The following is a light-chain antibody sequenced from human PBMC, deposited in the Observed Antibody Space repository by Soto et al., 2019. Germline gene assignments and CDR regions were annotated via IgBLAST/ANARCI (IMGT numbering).Light chain of an antibody. CDR2: WAS. CDR3: QQYFSTPLT. CDR1: QSVLYSSKNKNF. J-gene: IGKJ4*01. V-gene: IGKV4-1*01. Sequence: DIVMTQSPDSLAVSLGERATINCKSSQSVLYSSKNKNFLAWYQQKPGQPPKLLIYWASTRESGVPDRFSGGGSGTDFTLTISSLQAEDVADYYCQQYFSTPLTFGGGTKVEIK.